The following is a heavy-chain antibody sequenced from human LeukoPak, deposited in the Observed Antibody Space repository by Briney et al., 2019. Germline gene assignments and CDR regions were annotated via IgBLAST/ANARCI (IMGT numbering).Heavy chain of an antibody. J-gene: IGHJ5*02. CDR1: SYSISSDSS. Sequence: SETLSLTCTVSSYSISSDSSWGWIRQPPGKGLEWIGSIYYSGSTYYNPSLKSRVTISVDTSKNQFSLKLSSVTAADTAVYYCARHAYYDILTGDNWFDPWGQGTLVTVSS. D-gene: IGHD3-9*01. CDR3: ARHAYYDILTGDNWFDP. CDR2: IYYSGST. V-gene: IGHV4-38-2*02.